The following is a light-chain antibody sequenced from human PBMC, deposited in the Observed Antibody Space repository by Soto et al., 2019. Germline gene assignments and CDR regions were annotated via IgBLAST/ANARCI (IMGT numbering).Light chain of an antibody. V-gene: IGLV2-14*01. Sequence: QSALTQPASVSGSPGQLITISCTGTSSDVGAYNYVSWYQQHPGKAPKLMIYDVSNRPSGVSNRFSGSKSGNTASLTISGLQAEDEADYYCSSYTSSSTVVFGGGTKLTVL. CDR1: SSDVGAYNY. CDR3: SSYTSSSTVV. J-gene: IGLJ2*01. CDR2: DVS.